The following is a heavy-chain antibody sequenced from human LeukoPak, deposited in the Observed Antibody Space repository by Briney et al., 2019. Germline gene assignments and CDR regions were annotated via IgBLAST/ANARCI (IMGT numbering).Heavy chain of an antibody. J-gene: IGHJ5*02. CDR1: GFTFSXXX. D-gene: IGHD6-13*01. Sequence: PWGSLRLSCAASGFTFSXXXXHWVRQATGXGXXXXSAIGTAGDTYYPGSVKGRFTISRENAKNSLYLQMNSLRAEDTAVYYCARERSAAGIRWFDPWGQGTLVTISS. CDR3: ARERSAAGIRWFDP. V-gene: IGHV3-13*01. CDR2: IGTAGDT.